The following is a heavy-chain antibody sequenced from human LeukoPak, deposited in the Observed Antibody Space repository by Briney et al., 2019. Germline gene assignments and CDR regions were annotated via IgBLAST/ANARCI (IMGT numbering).Heavy chain of an antibody. CDR1: GFTFSSYS. V-gene: IGHV3-21*01. J-gene: IGHJ6*02. CDR3: AGTYGGNSYYYYGMDV. CDR2: ISSSSSYI. Sequence: PGGSLRLSCAASGFTFSSYSMNWVRQAPGKGLEWVSSISSSSSYIYYADSVKGRFTISRDNAKNSLYLQMNSLRAEDTAVYYCAGTYGGNSYYYYGMDVWGQGTTVTVSS. D-gene: IGHD4-23*01.